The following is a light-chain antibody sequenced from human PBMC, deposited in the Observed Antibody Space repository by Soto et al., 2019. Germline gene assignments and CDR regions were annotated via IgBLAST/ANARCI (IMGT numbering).Light chain of an antibody. V-gene: IGKV1-27*01. Sequence: DIQMTQSPSALSGSVGDSVTITCRASQGSSNYLALYQQKAGKAPTLFIYAASTLHAEVPSRFSGSGSGSDFTINISTRQPEDVAKYYCQRYNSAPRTFGQGTKVEIK. CDR2: AAS. CDR1: QGSSNY. CDR3: QRYNSAPRT. J-gene: IGKJ1*01.